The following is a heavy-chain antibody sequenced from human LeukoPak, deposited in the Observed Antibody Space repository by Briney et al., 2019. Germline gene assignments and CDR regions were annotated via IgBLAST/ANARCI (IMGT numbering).Heavy chain of an antibody. CDR1: GYTFTSYA. Sequence: VASVKVSCKASGYTFTSYAMNWVRQAPGQGLEWMGWINPNTGGTNYAQKFQGRVTMTRDTSINTAYMEMSRLRSDDTAVYYCARGGYSYGLYYFDYWGQGTLVTVSS. CDR2: INPNTGGT. CDR3: ARGGYSYGLYYFDY. J-gene: IGHJ4*02. D-gene: IGHD5-18*01. V-gene: IGHV1-2*02.